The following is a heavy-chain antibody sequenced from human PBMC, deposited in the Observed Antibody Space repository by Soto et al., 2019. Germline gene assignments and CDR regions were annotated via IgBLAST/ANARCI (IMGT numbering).Heavy chain of an antibody. V-gene: IGHV3-49*03. CDR1: GFTFSSYA. J-gene: IGHJ3*02. CDR3: TRDHTMVRGVIMCNAFDI. D-gene: IGHD3-10*01. CDR2: IRSKAYGGTT. Sequence: GGSLRLSCSASGFTFSSYAMSWFRQAPGKGLEWVGFIRSKAYGGTTEYAASVKGRFTISRDDSKSIAYLQMNSLKTEDTAVYYCTRDHTMVRGVIMCNAFDIWGQGTMVTVS.